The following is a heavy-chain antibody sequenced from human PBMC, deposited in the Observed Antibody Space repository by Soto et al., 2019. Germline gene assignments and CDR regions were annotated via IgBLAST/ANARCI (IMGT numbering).Heavy chain of an antibody. CDR1: GGSISGSSYY. CDR2: IYYGGST. J-gene: IGHJ5*02. CDR3: ARGSRERNIVVVTAQGGGLDWFDP. D-gene: IGHD2-21*02. Sequence: SETLSLTCTVSGGSISGSSYYWGWIRQPPGKGLEWIGSIYYGGSTYYNPSLKSRVTISVDTSKNQFSLKLSSVTAADPAVYYCARGSRERNIVVVTAQGGGLDWFDPWGQGALVTVSS. V-gene: IGHV4-39*01.